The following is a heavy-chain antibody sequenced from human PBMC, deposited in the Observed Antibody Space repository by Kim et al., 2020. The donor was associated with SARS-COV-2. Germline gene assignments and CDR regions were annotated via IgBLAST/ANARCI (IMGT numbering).Heavy chain of an antibody. J-gene: IGHJ4*02. Sequence: SETLSLTCSVSGGSINRGDYYWTWIRQHPGKAPEWIGYVHSRGTTYHIPSLGSLLTILLDTSNNQFSLNLNSVTAADTVVYYCARGFSMFRGFIAPYCDYWGQESLVPVSS. CDR2: VHSRGTT. CDR1: GGSINRGDYY. CDR3: ARGFSMFRGFIAPYCDY. D-gene: IGHD3-10*01. V-gene: IGHV4-31*01.